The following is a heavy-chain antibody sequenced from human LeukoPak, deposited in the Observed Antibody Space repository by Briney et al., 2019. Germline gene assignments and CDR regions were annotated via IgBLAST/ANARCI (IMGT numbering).Heavy chain of an antibody. D-gene: IGHD3-10*02. CDR1: GFTFSSYW. Sequence: GGSLRLSCAASGFTFSSYWMHWVRQVPGKGLVWVSRINSDGSTTTYAESVKGRFTISRDNAKNSLYLQMNSLRAEDTAVYYCAELGITMIGGVWGKGTTVTISS. CDR2: INSDGSTT. J-gene: IGHJ6*04. CDR3: AELGITMIGGV. V-gene: IGHV3-74*01.